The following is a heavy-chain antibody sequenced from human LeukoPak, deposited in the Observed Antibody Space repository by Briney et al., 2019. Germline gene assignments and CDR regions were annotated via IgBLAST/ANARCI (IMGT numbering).Heavy chain of an antibody. CDR2: IHYSGST. Sequence: SETLSLTCTVSGGSISSYYWSWIRQPPGKGLEWIGCIHYSGSTNYNPSLKSRVTISVDTSKNQFSLKLSSVTAADTAVYYCARVRDRSSYFYDLDYWGQGTLVTVSS. J-gene: IGHJ4*02. V-gene: IGHV4-59*01. D-gene: IGHD3-22*01. CDR3: ARVRDRSSYFYDLDY. CDR1: GGSISSYY.